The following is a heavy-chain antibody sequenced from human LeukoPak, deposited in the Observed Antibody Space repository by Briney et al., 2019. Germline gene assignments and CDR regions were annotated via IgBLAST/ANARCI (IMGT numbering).Heavy chain of an antibody. J-gene: IGHJ4*02. CDR3: ASTERCSTTCPLDY. CDR1: GGSFRGYY. D-gene: IGHD2-2*01. Sequence: TPSETLSLTCAVYGGSFRGYYWSWIRQPPGKGLEWIGEINHSGSTNYTPSLKSRVTISLDTSMKKFSLKLNSVTAADTAVYYCASTERCSTTCPLDYWGQGTLVTVSS. V-gene: IGHV4-34*01. CDR2: INHSGST.